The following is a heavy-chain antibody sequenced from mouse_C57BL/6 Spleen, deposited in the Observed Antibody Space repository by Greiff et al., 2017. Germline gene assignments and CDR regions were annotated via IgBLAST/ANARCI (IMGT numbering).Heavy chain of an antibody. CDR3: ARSPYGSSPYAMDY. D-gene: IGHD1-1*01. CDR1: GYTFTSYW. CDR2: IDPSDSYT. J-gene: IGHJ4*01. V-gene: IGHV1-59*01. Sequence: QVQLQQPGAELVRPGTSVKLSCKASGYTFTSYWMHWVKQRPGQGLEWIGVIDPSDSYTNYNQKFKGKATLTVDTSSSTAYMQLSSLTSEDSAVYDCARSPYGSSPYAMDYWGQGTSVTVSS.